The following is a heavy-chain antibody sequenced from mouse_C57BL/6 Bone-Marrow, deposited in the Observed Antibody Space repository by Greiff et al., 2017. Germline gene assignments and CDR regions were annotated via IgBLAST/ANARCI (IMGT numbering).Heavy chain of an antibody. CDR2: IYPRSGNT. D-gene: IGHD2-1*01. Sequence: VQLQQSGAELARPGASVKLSCKASGYTFTSYGISWVKQRTGQGLEWIGEIYPRSGNTYYNEKFKGKATLTADKSSSTAYMEIRSLTSEDSAVYFCARSRIYYDAMDYWGQGTSVTVSS. V-gene: IGHV1-81*01. CDR3: ARSRIYYDAMDY. CDR1: GYTFTSYG. J-gene: IGHJ4*01.